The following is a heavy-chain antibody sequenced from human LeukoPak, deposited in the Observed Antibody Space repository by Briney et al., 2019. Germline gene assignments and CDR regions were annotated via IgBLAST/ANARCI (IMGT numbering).Heavy chain of an antibody. CDR2: IYYSGST. Sequence: PSETLPLTCTVSGGSISSYYWSWIRQPPGKGPEWIGYIYYSGSTNYNPSLKSRVTISVDTSKNQFSLKLSSVTAADTAVYYCAIHSAMGSHDYWGQGTLVTVSS. CDR1: GGSISSYY. J-gene: IGHJ4*02. CDR3: AIHSAMGSHDY. D-gene: IGHD2-21*01. V-gene: IGHV4-59*08.